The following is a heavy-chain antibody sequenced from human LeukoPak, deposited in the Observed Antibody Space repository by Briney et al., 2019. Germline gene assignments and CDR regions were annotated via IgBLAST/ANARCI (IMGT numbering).Heavy chain of an antibody. CDR2: INPNSGGT. CDR1: GYTFTSYG. Sequence: ASVNVSCKASGYTFTSYGISWVRQAPGQGLEWMGWINPNSGGTNYAQKFQGRVTMTRDTSISTAYMELSRLRSDDTAVYYCARSDYYDNWFDPWGQGTLVTVSS. J-gene: IGHJ5*02. CDR3: ARSDYYDNWFDP. D-gene: IGHD3-22*01. V-gene: IGHV1-2*02.